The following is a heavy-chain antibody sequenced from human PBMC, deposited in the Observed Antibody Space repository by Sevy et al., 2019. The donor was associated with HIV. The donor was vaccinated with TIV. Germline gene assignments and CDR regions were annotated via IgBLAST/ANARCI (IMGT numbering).Heavy chain of an antibody. V-gene: IGHV1-24*01. J-gene: IGHJ3*02. CDR1: GYTLTELS. CDR3: AIPYSSSYGGAFDI. D-gene: IGHD6-6*01. Sequence: ASVKVSCKVSGYTLTELSMHWVRQAPGKGLEWMGGLDPEDGETIYAQKFQGRVTMTEDTSTDTAYMELSSLRSEDTAVYYCAIPYSSSYGGAFDIWGQGTMVTVSS. CDR2: LDPEDGET.